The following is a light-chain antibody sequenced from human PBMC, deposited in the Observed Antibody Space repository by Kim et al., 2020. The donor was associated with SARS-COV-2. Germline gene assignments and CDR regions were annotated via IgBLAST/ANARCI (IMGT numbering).Light chain of an antibody. CDR1: QSISRY. CDR2: DAS. V-gene: IGKV3-11*01. Sequence: ETVLTQSPATLSLSPGEGATLSCRARQSISRYLAWYQQKPGQAPRLLIYDASNRATGIPARFSGSGSGTDFTLTISSLEPEDFAIYYCQQRSNWPLTFGGGTKLEI. J-gene: IGKJ4*01. CDR3: QQRSNWPLT.